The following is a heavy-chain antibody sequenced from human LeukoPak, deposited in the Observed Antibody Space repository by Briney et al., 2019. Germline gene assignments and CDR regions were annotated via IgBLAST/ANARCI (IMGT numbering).Heavy chain of an antibody. Sequence: PGGSLRLSCAASGFTFSSYWMSWVRQAPGKGLEWVANIKQDGSEKYYVDSVKGRFTISRDNAKNSLYLQMNSLRAEDTAVYYCARARGSAAVGYYFDYWGQGTLVTVSS. CDR1: GFTFSSYW. V-gene: IGHV3-7*01. D-gene: IGHD1-26*01. CDR3: ARARGSAAVGYYFDY. J-gene: IGHJ4*02. CDR2: IKQDGSEK.